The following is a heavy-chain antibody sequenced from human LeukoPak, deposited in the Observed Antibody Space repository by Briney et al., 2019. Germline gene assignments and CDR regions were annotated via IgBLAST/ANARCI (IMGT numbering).Heavy chain of an antibody. CDR3: AREWLTTGTTGLDY. CDR1: GYTFTSYG. Sequence: GASVKVSCKASGYTFTSYGISWARQAPGQGLEWMGWISAYNGNTNYAQKLQGRVTMTTDTSTSTAYMELRSLRSDDTAVYYCAREWLTTGTTGLDYWGQGTLVTVSS. J-gene: IGHJ4*02. D-gene: IGHD1-1*01. CDR2: ISAYNGNT. V-gene: IGHV1-18*01.